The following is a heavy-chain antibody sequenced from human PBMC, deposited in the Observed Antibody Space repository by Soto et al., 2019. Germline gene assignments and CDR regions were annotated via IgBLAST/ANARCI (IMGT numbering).Heavy chain of an antibody. D-gene: IGHD6-19*01. Sequence: QVQLVQSGAEVKKPGSSVKVSCKASGGTFSSYAISWVRQAPGQGLDWMGGIIPIFGTANYAQKFQGRVPITADESTSTAYMDLSSLRSEDTAVYYCARAPREEIAVAGLLYYWGQGTLVTVSS. CDR2: IIPIFGTA. V-gene: IGHV1-69*01. CDR1: GGTFSSYA. CDR3: ARAPREEIAVAGLLYY. J-gene: IGHJ4*02.